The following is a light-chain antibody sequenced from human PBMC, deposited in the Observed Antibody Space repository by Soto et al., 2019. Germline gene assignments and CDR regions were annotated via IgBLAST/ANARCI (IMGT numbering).Light chain of an antibody. V-gene: IGKV1-39*01. J-gene: IGKJ5*01. CDR1: ESVSRF. CDR3: QQGYDTPIT. Sequence: DIHMTQSPSSLSASVGDGVTITCRASESVSRFLNWYQQKPGQAPKFLIYAASSLQSGVPSRFSGRGSGTDFTLTITSLQPEDFATYFCQQGYDTPITFGQGTRLEIK. CDR2: AAS.